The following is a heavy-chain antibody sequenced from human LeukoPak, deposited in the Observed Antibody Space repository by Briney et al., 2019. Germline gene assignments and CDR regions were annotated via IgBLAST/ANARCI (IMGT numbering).Heavy chain of an antibody. D-gene: IGHD6-13*01. CDR3: AKESGIAEYFDY. J-gene: IGHJ4*02. Sequence: GGSLRLSCAASGFTFDDYAMQWVRQAPGKGLEWVSGISWNSGSIGYADSVKGRFTISRDNAKNSLYLQMNSLRVEDTALYYCAKESGIAEYFDYWGQGTLVTVSS. CDR1: GFTFDDYA. CDR2: ISWNSGSI. V-gene: IGHV3-9*01.